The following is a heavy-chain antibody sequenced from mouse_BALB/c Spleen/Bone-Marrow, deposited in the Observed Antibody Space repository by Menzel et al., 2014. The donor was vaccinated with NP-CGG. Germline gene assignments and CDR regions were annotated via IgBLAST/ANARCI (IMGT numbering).Heavy chain of an antibody. Sequence: EVQLQQSGGGSVQPGGSLRLSCATSGFTFTDYYMSWVRQPPGKALEWLGFIRNKANGYTTEYSASVKRRFTISRDNSQRILYLQMNTLRAEDSATYYCARDENVGIYWYFDVWGAGTTVIVSS. CDR2: IRNKANGYTT. CDR1: GFTFTDYY. J-gene: IGHJ1*01. CDR3: ARDENVGIYWYFDV. V-gene: IGHV7-3*02.